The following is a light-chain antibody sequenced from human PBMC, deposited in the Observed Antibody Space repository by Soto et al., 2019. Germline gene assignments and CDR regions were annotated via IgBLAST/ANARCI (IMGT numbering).Light chain of an antibody. CDR1: QSISSW. J-gene: IGKJ1*01. CDR2: DAS. V-gene: IGKV1-5*01. CDR3: QQYNSYST. Sequence: DIQMTQSPSTLSASVGDRVTITCRASQSISSWLAWYQQKPGKAPKPLIYDASSLESGVPSRFSGSASGTEFTLTISSLQPDDFATYYCQQYNSYSTFGQGTKVEIK.